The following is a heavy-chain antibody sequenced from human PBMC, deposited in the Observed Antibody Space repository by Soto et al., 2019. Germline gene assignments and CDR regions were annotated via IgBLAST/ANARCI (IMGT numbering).Heavy chain of an antibody. Sequence: EVQLVESGGGLIQPGGSLRLSCAASGFIVSSNYMSWVRQAPGKGLEWVSVIYRDGSTYYADSVKGRFTISRDNSKNTLYHQMNSLRAEDTAVYYCARNYFDSGGGFDYWGQGTLVTVSS. V-gene: IGHV3-53*01. D-gene: IGHD3-22*01. CDR2: IYRDGST. J-gene: IGHJ4*02. CDR1: GFIVSSNY. CDR3: ARNYFDSGGGFDY.